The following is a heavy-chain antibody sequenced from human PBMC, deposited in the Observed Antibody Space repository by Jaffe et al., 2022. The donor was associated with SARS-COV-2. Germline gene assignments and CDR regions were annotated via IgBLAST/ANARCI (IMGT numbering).Heavy chain of an antibody. Sequence: QVQLVQSGAEVKKPGASVKVSCKASGYTFTSYYMHWVRQAPGQGLEWMGIINPSGGSTSYAQKLQGRVTMTRDTSTSTVYMELSSLRSEDTAVYYCAREAMDQVTSGSWSWFDPWGQGTLVTVSS. CDR1: GYTFTSYY. V-gene: IGHV1-46*04. CDR2: INPSGGST. J-gene: IGHJ5*02. CDR3: AREAMDQVTSGSWSWFDP. D-gene: IGHD3-10*01.